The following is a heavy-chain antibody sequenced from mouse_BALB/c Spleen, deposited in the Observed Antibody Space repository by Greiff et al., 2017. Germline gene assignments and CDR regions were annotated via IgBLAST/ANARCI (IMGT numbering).Heavy chain of an antibody. V-gene: IGHV1-87*01. CDR2: IYPGDGDT. D-gene: IGHD1-1*01. Sequence: VKVVESGAELARPGASVKLSCKASGYTFTSYWMQWVKQRPGQGLEWIGAIYPGDGDTRYTQKFKGKATLTADKSSSTAYMQISSLASVDSAVYYCARGGSNFDWWGQGTTLTVSS. CDR3: ARGGSNFDW. CDR1: GYTFTSYW. J-gene: IGHJ2*01.